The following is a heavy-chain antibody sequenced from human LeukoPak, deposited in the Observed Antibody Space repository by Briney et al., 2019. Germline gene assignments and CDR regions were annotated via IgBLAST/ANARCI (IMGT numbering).Heavy chain of an antibody. V-gene: IGHV3-53*01. CDR1: GFTVSSNY. CDR2: IYSGGST. Sequence: TGGSLRLSCAASGFTVSSNYMSWVGQAPGKGLEWVSVIYSGGSTYYADSVKALFTISRHNSKNTLYLQMNSLRAEDTAVYYCVRGPSMDPFDYWGQGTLVTVSS. CDR3: VRGPSMDPFDY. D-gene: IGHD2/OR15-2a*01. J-gene: IGHJ4*02.